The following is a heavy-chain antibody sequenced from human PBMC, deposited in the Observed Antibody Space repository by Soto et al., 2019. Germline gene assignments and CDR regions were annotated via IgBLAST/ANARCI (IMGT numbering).Heavy chain of an antibody. Sequence: PGGSLRLSCAASGFTFSSYGMHWVRQAPGKGLEWVAVIWYDGSNKYYADSVKGRFTISRDNSKNTLYLQMNSLRAEDTAVYYCARDISMVRGVIIRAYYYYGMDVWGQGTTVTVSS. V-gene: IGHV3-33*01. J-gene: IGHJ6*02. D-gene: IGHD3-10*01. CDR3: ARDISMVRGVIIRAYYYYGMDV. CDR1: GFTFSSYG. CDR2: IWYDGSNK.